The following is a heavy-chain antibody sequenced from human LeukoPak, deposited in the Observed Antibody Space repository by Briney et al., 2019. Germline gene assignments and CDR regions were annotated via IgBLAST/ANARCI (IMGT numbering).Heavy chain of an antibody. Sequence: PGGSLRLSCAASGFTFSSYAMSWVRQAPAKGLEWVSAISGSGGDTYYADSVKGRFTISRDNSKNTLYLQMNSLRAEDTAIYYCAKPYNFWSGHWYYWGQGTLVTVSS. CDR3: AKPYNFWSGHWYY. CDR2: ISGSGGDT. J-gene: IGHJ4*02. D-gene: IGHD3-3*01. V-gene: IGHV3-23*01. CDR1: GFTFSSYA.